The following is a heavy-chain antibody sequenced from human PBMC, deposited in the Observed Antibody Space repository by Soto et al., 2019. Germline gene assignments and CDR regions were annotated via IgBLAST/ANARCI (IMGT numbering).Heavy chain of an antibody. Sequence: GESLKISCKGSGYSFTIYWIGWVRQMPGKGLEWMGIIYPGDSDTRYSPSFQGQVTISADKSISTAYLQWSSLKASDTAMYYCARSPGYYDILTGHYYYYGMDVWGQGTTVTVSS. V-gene: IGHV5-51*01. CDR1: GYSFTIYW. J-gene: IGHJ6*02. D-gene: IGHD3-9*01. CDR3: ARSPGYYDILTGHYYYYGMDV. CDR2: IYPGDSDT.